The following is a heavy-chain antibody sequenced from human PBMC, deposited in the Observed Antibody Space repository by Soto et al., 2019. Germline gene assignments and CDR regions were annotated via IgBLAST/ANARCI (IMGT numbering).Heavy chain of an antibody. J-gene: IGHJ4*02. CDR2: ISGRDGST. D-gene: IGHD6-13*01. V-gene: IGHV3-23*01. Sequence: EVQLLESGGGLVHPGGSLRLSCVASGFRFNSYAMSWVRQAPGEGLEWVSVISGRDGSTYYADFVKGRFTISRDDSRNTLYLQMHSLRAEDTAVYYCARDRERDAWYEDYWGQGTLVTVSS. CDR3: ARDRERDAWYEDY. CDR1: GFRFNSYA.